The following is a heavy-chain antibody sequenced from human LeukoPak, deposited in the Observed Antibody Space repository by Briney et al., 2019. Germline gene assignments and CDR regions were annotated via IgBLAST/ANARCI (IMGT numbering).Heavy chain of an antibody. Sequence: GGSLRLSCAASGFTLNIYAMNWVRQAPGKGLDWVSSLTGSGRDTYYTDSVKGRFTISRDNSKNTLYLQMNSLRPEDTAVYYCAKDRRDYDYVWGSYRYFDYWGQGTLVTVPS. V-gene: IGHV3-23*01. CDR3: AKDRRDYDYVWGSYRYFDY. D-gene: IGHD3-16*02. CDR2: LTGSGRDT. CDR1: GFTLNIYA. J-gene: IGHJ4*02.